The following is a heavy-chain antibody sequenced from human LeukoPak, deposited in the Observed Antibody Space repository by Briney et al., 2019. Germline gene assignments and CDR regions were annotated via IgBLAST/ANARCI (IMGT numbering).Heavy chain of an antibody. CDR1: GGSISSYY. D-gene: IGHD5-18*01. Sequence: PSETLSLTCTVSGGSISSYYWSWIRQPPGKGLEWIGYIYYSGSTNYNPSPKSRVTISVDTSKNQFSLKLSSVTAADTAVYYCARERYSYGKIFDYWGQGTLVTVSS. V-gene: IGHV4-59*08. J-gene: IGHJ4*02. CDR3: ARERYSYGKIFDY. CDR2: IYYSGST.